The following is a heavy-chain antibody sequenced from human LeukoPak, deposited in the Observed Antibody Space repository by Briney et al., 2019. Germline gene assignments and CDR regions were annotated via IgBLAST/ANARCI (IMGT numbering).Heavy chain of an antibody. J-gene: IGHJ3*02. CDR1: GGSISSYY. Sequence: SETLSLTCTVSGGSISSYYWSWIRQPPGKGLEWIGYIYYSGSTNYNPSLKSRVTILVDKSRNQFSLKLSSVTAADTAVYYCARDRFGGYGAFDIWGQGTMVTVSS. D-gene: IGHD3-22*01. CDR2: IYYSGST. V-gene: IGHV4-59*01. CDR3: ARDRFGGYGAFDI.